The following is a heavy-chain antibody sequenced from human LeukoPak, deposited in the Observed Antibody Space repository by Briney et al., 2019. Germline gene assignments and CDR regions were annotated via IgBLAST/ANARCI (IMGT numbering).Heavy chain of an antibody. D-gene: IGHD2-2*01. J-gene: IGHJ4*02. V-gene: IGHV1-18*01. CDR1: GYTFTSYG. CDR3: TREGSDQLYKDFDY. CDR2: ISAYNGNT. Sequence: GASVKVSCKASGYTFTSYGISWVRQAPGQGLEWMGWISAYNGNTNYAQKLQGRVTMTRDTSTSTAYMELRSLRSDDRAVYCCTREGSDQLYKDFDYWGQGTLVTVSS.